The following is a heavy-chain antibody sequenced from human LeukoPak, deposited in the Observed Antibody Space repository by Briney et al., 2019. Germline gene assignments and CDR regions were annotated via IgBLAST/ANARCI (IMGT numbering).Heavy chain of an antibody. D-gene: IGHD4-17*01. J-gene: IGHJ5*02. Sequence: SVKVSCKASGGTFSSYAISWVRQAPGQGLEWMGGIIPIFGTANYAQKFQGRVTITADESTSTAYMELSSLRSEDTAVYYCARGGLTTVTSYNWFDPWGQGTLVTVSS. V-gene: IGHV1-69*13. CDR1: GGTFSSYA. CDR2: IIPIFGTA. CDR3: ARGGLTTVTSYNWFDP.